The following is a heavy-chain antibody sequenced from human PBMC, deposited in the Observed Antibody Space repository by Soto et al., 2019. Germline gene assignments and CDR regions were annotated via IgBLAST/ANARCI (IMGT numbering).Heavy chain of an antibody. J-gene: IGHJ5*02. CDR3: ARITYCGGDCYGGFDP. CDR1: GGSISSGGYS. D-gene: IGHD2-21*02. V-gene: IGHV4-30-2*01. Sequence: QLQLQESGSGLVKPSQTLSLTCTVSGGSISSGGYSWSWIRQPPGKGLEWIGYIYHGSTYYNPSLKSRVTISVDRSKNQFSLKLSSVTAADTAVYYCARITYCGGDCYGGFDPWGQGTLVTVSS. CDR2: IYHGST.